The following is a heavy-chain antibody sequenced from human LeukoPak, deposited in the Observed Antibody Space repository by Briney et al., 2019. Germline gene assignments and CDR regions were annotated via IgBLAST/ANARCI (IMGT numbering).Heavy chain of an antibody. CDR3: ASTLGATESSQFDY. V-gene: IGHV3-30-3*01. CDR2: ISYDGSNK. CDR1: GFTFSSYA. D-gene: IGHD1-26*01. J-gene: IGHJ4*02. Sequence: GGSLRLSCAASGFTFSSYAMHWARQTPGKGLEWVAVISYDGSNKYYADSVKGRFTISRDNSKNTLYLQMNSLRAEDTAVYYCASTLGATESSQFDYWGQGTLVTVSS.